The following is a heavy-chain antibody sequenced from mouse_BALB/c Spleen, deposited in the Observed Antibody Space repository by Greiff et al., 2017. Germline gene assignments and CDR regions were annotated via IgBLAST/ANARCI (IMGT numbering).Heavy chain of an antibody. CDR1: GFAFSSYD. Sequence: EVHLVESGAGLVKPGGSLKLSCAASGFAFSSYDMSWVRQTPEKRLEWVAYISSGGGSTYYPDTVKGRFTISRDNAKNTLYLQMSSLTSEDTAMYYCASHGSIYAMDYWGQGTSVTVSS. J-gene: IGHJ4*01. D-gene: IGHD2-10*02. CDR3: ASHGSIYAMDY. CDR2: ISSGGGST. V-gene: IGHV5-12-1*01.